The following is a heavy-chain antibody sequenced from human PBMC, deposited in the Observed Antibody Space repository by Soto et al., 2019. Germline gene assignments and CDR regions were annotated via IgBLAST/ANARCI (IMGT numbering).Heavy chain of an antibody. CDR1: GFTFSAYS. CDR2: ISGNNANI. Sequence: EVQLVESGGGLVQPGGSLRLSCVASGFTFSAYSMNWVRQAPGKGPEWLSYISGNNANIYYADSVRGRFTISRDNAKIAMFLHLDGLSDDDEAVYYCAIQVYTGVIPLDHWGQGPLVTVSS. V-gene: IGHV3-48*02. D-gene: IGHD3-10*01. CDR3: AIQVYTGVIPLDH. J-gene: IGHJ4*02.